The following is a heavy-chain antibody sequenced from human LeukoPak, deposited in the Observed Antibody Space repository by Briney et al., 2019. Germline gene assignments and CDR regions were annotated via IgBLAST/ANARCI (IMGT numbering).Heavy chain of an antibody. CDR1: GGSISSHY. V-gene: IGHV4-59*08. Sequence: PETLSLTCTVSGGSISSHYWSWIRQPPGKGLEWIGYIYYSGSTNYNPSLKSRVTITVDTSKNQFSLKLSSVTAADTAVYYCARYNYYDSSGYAFDIWGQGTMVTVSS. CDR3: ARYNYYDSSGYAFDI. CDR2: IYYSGST. J-gene: IGHJ3*02. D-gene: IGHD3-22*01.